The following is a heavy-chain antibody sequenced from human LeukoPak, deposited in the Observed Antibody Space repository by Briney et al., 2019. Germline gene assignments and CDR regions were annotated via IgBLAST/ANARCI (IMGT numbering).Heavy chain of an antibody. J-gene: IGHJ4*02. D-gene: IGHD3-10*01. V-gene: IGHV3-30-3*01. CDR1: GFTFSSYA. Sequence: QPGGSLRLSCAASGFTFSSYAMHWVRQAPGKGLEWVAVISYDGSNKYYADSVKGRFTISRDNSKNTLYLQMNSLRAEDTAVYYCARGERWFGERGSPYYFDYWGQGTLVTVS. CDR3: ARGERWFGERGSPYYFDY. CDR2: ISYDGSNK.